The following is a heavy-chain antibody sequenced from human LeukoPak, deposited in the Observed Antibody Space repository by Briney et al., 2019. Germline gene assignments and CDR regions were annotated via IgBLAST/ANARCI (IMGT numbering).Heavy chain of an antibody. Sequence: GGSLRLSCAASGFTFSSYAMSWVRQAPGKGLEWVSVMYSGGNTYYADSVKGRFTISRDNSKNTLYLQMNSLRAEDTAVYYCAKGDYYYDSSGNDYWGQGTLVTVSS. V-gene: IGHV3-23*03. CDR1: GFTFSSYA. CDR3: AKGDYYYDSSGNDY. J-gene: IGHJ4*02. CDR2: MYSGGNT. D-gene: IGHD3-22*01.